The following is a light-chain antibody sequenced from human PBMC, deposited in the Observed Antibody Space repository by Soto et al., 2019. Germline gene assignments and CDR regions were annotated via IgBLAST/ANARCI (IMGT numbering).Light chain of an antibody. V-gene: IGLV2-14*01. J-gene: IGLJ1*01. CDR3: SSYTSSSTPLCV. CDR1: SSDVGGYNY. Sequence: QSLLTHPASVSGSPGQSITISCTGTSSDVGGYNYVSWYQQHPGKAPKLMIYEVSNRPSGVSNRFSGSKSGNTASLTISGLQAEDEADYYCSSYTSSSTPLCVFGTGTKVTVL. CDR2: EVS.